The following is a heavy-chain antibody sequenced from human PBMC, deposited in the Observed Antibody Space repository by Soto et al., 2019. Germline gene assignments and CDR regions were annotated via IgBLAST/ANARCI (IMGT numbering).Heavy chain of an antibody. J-gene: IGHJ6*03. V-gene: IGHV1-3*01. CDR3: ARVGCSSTSCYESYYYMDV. CDR2: INAGNGNT. D-gene: IGHD2-2*01. Sequence: GASVKVSCKASGYTFTSYAMHWVRQAPGQRLEWMGWINAGNGNTKYSQKFQGRVTITRDTSASTAYMELSSLRSEDTAVYYCARVGCSSTSCYESYYYMDVWGKGTTVTVSS. CDR1: GYTFTSYA.